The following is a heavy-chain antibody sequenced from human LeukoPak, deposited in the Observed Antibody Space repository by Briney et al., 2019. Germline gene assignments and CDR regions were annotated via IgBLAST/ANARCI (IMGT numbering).Heavy chain of an antibody. V-gene: IGHV1-2*06. CDR3: ARDRPLDADDYYGFYYFDY. D-gene: IGHD3-10*01. J-gene: IGHJ4*02. Sequence: ASVKVSCKASGYTFTGYYMHSVRQASGQGGEWMGRINPNMGSTNHAQKFAGRVTMSRDTSISTAYMELSMLRSGDTAVYYCARDRPLDADDYYGFYYFDYWGQGTLVTVSS. CDR2: INPNMGST. CDR1: GYTFTGYY.